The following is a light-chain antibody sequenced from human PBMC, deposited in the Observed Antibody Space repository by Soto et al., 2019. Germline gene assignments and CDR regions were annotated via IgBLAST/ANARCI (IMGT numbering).Light chain of an antibody. Sequence: EIVMTQSPATLSVSPGERATLSCRASQSVSSNLAWYQQKPGQAPRLLIYGASTRATGIPARFSGSGSGTEFTLTIGSLQSEDFAFYYCQQYNNWPPLTFGGGTKVEIK. J-gene: IGKJ4*01. CDR3: QQYNNWPPLT. V-gene: IGKV3-15*01. CDR2: GAS. CDR1: QSVSSN.